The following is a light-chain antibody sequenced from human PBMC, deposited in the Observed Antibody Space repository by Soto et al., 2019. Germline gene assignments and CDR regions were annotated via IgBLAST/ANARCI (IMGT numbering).Light chain of an antibody. V-gene: IGKV3-11*01. Sequence: EIVITQSPATLSVSPGERATLSCRASQSVDKFLAWYQQRPGQPPRLLISDSSNRATGVPVRFSGSGSGTVFTLTIGSLEPEDSAVYYCQQRKNWPPINFGQGTRLEIK. CDR3: QQRKNWPPIN. J-gene: IGKJ5*01. CDR1: QSVDKF. CDR2: DSS.